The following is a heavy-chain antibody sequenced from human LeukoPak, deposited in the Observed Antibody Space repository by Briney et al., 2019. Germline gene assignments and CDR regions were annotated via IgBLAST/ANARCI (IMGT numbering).Heavy chain of an antibody. CDR2: IYYSGST. V-gene: IGHV4-39*07. Sequence: SATLSLPCTVSGGSIISSSYYCGWIRQPPGKGLEWIGRIYYSGSTYYNPSLKSRVTISVDTSKNQFSPKLSSVTAADTAVYYCARALGILAYCGGDCSMTHDYWGQGTLVTVSS. J-gene: IGHJ4*02. D-gene: IGHD2-21*02. CDR3: ARALGILAYCGGDCSMTHDY. CDR1: GGSIISSSYY.